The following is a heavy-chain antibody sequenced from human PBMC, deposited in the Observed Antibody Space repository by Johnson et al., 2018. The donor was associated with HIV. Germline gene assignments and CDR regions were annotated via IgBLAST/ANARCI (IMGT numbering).Heavy chain of an antibody. D-gene: IGHD3-22*01. Sequence: VQPVESGGGLIQPGGSLRLPCAASGFTVSSNYMSWVRQAPGKGMEWISVIYTGGSTYYADSVTGRFTISRDNSKHTLYLQMNTLTAEDTAVYYCARDNNDSGGYLGALDLWGQGTMVTVSS. V-gene: IGHV3-53*01. J-gene: IGHJ3*01. CDR1: GFTVSSNY. CDR2: IYTGGST. CDR3: ARDNNDSGGYLGALDL.